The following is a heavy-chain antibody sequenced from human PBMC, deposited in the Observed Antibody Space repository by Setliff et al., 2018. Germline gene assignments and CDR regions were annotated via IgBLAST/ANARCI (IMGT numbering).Heavy chain of an antibody. CDR2: IRKKTKSYST. CDR1: GFTLSDHY. V-gene: IGHV3-72*01. Sequence: HPGGSLRLSCAASGFTLSDHYMDWVRQAPGKGLEWVGRIRKKTKSYSTDYAASVKGRFTMSRDDLKNSVDLQMNSLKTEDTAVYYCVRVLDYYDSNGYSVDAFDVWGQGTTVTVSS. CDR3: VRVLDYYDSNGYSVDAFDV. D-gene: IGHD3-22*01. J-gene: IGHJ3*01.